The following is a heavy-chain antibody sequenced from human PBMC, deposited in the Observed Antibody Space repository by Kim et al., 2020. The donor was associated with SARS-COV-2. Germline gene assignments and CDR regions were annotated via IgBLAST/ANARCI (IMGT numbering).Heavy chain of an antibody. CDR2: ISWSRGSM. D-gene: IGHD6-19*01. CDR3: AKDSWLVHAPFDY. Sequence: GGSLRLSCAASGFTFDDYAMNWVRQAPGKGLEWVAGISWSRGSMDYADSVKGRFTISRDNAKNSLYLQMNSLRPEDTAFYYCAKDSWLVHAPFDYWGPGTLVTVSS. V-gene: IGHV3-9*01. J-gene: IGHJ4*02. CDR1: GFTFDDYA.